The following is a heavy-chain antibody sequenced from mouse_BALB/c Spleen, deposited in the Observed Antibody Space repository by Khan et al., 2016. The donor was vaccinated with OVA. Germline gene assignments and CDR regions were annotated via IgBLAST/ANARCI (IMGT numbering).Heavy chain of an antibody. CDR3: ARGNYYGYNFDY. CDR1: GYSITSGYA. V-gene: IGHV3-2*02. D-gene: IGHD1-2*01. J-gene: IGHJ2*01. CDR2: ISYSGVT. Sequence: EVQLQESGPGLVKPSQSLSLTCTVTGYSITSGYAWNWIRQFPGNKLEWMGYISYSGVTSYTPSLKSRISITRDTSKNQFFLQLTSVTTEDTATYYCARGNYYGYNFDYWGQGTTLTVSS.